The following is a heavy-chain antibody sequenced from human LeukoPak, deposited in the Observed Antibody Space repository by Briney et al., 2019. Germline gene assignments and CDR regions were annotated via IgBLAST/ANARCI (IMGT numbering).Heavy chain of an antibody. D-gene: IGHD3-3*01. V-gene: IGHV4-34*01. CDR2: INHSGST. CDR3: ARGTYYDFWSGYYMMYYFDY. J-gene: IGHJ4*02. CDR1: GGSFSGYY. Sequence: SETLSLTCAVYGGSFSGYYWSWIRQPPGKGLEWIGEINHSGSTNYNPSLKSQVTISGDTSKNQFSLKLSSVTAADTAVYYCARGTYYDFWSGYYMMYYFDYWGQGTLVTVSS.